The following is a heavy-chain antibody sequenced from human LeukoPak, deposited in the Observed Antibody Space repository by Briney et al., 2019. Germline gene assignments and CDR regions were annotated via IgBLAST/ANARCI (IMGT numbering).Heavy chain of an antibody. Sequence: GSLRLSCAASGFTFSSYGMHWVRQAPGKGLEWVAVISYDGSNKYYADSVKGRFTISRDNSKNTLYLQMNSLRAEDTAVYYCAKDLPAGGFDPWGQGTLVTVSS. CDR3: AKDLPAGGFDP. CDR1: GFTFSSYG. D-gene: IGHD1-26*01. J-gene: IGHJ5*02. V-gene: IGHV3-30*18. CDR2: ISYDGSNK.